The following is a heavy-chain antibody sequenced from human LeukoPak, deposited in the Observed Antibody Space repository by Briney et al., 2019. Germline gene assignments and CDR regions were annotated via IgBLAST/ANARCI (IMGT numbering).Heavy chain of an antibody. D-gene: IGHD6-13*01. J-gene: IGHJ4*02. CDR3: ARYIAAAGTATYYFDY. Sequence: PGESLKISCKGSGYSFTSYWIGWVRQMPGKGLEWMGIIYPGDSDTRYSPSFQGQVTISADKSISTAYLQWSSLKASDTAMYHCARYIAAAGTATYYFDYWGQGTLVTVSS. V-gene: IGHV5-51*01. CDR1: GYSFTSYW. CDR2: IYPGDSDT.